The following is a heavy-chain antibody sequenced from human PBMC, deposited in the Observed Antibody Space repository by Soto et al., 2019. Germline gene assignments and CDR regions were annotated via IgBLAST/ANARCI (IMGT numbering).Heavy chain of an antibody. Sequence: QVQLQQWGAGLLKPSETLSLTCAVYGGSFSGYYWSWIRQPPGKGLEWIGEINHSGSTNYNPSLKSRVTISVDTSKNQLSLKLSSVTAADTAVYYCARGIAARSFRGHLDYWGQGTLVTVSS. CDR3: ARGIAARSFRGHLDY. D-gene: IGHD6-6*01. CDR1: GGSFSGYY. J-gene: IGHJ4*02. V-gene: IGHV4-34*01. CDR2: INHSGST.